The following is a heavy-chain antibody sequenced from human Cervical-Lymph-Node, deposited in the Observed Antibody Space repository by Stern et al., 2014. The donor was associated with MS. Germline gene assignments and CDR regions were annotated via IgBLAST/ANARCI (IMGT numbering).Heavy chain of an antibody. D-gene: IGHD5-18*01. CDR3: AREQYSYGYSDAFDI. CDR1: GYTFTSYA. Sequence: QVQLVQSGAEVKKPGASVKVSCKASGYTFTSYAMHWVRQAPGQRLEWMGWINPGNGNTKYSQKFQGRVTITRDTSASTAYMELSSLRSEDTAVYYCAREQYSYGYSDAFDIWGQGTMVTVSS. J-gene: IGHJ3*02. V-gene: IGHV1-3*01. CDR2: INPGNGNT.